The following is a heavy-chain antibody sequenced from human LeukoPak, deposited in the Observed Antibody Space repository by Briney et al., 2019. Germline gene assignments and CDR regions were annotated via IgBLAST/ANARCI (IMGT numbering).Heavy chain of an antibody. Sequence: GASVKVSCKASGGTFSSYAISWVRQAPGQGLEWMGWISAYNGNTNYAQKLQGRVTMTTDTSTSTAYMELRSLRSDDTAVYYCARGKYTSGYKVPFDYWGQGTLVTVSS. CDR1: GGTFSSYA. D-gene: IGHD3-22*01. V-gene: IGHV1-18*01. CDR2: ISAYNGNT. CDR3: ARGKYTSGYKVPFDY. J-gene: IGHJ4*02.